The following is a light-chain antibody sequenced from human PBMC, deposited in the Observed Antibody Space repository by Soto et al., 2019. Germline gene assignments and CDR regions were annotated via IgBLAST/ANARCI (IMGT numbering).Light chain of an antibody. CDR1: SSDVGGYDF. CDR2: DVS. Sequence: QSSLTQPASVSGSPGQSITISCTGTSSDVGGYDFVSWYQHHPGKAPRLMMYDVSHRPSGVSDRFSASKSGNTASLTISGLLAEDEADYYCSSSTSISTYVFGTGTKVTVL. V-gene: IGLV2-14*03. CDR3: SSSTSISTYV. J-gene: IGLJ1*01.